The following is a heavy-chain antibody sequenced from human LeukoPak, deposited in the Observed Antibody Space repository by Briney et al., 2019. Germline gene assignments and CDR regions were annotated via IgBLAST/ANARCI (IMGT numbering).Heavy chain of an antibody. D-gene: IGHD3-22*01. V-gene: IGHV4-39*01. CDR3: ARIQNPYYYDSSGYRTYYFDY. Sequence: PSETLSLTCTVSGGSISSSSYYWGWIRQPPGKGLEWIGSIYYSGSTYYNPSLKSRVTIFVDTSKNQFSLKLSSVTAADTAVYYCARIQNPYYYDSSGYRTYYFDYWGQGTLVTVSS. CDR1: GGSISSSSYY. CDR2: IYYSGST. J-gene: IGHJ4*02.